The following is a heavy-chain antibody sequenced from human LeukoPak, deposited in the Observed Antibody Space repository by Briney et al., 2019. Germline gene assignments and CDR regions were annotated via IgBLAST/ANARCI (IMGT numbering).Heavy chain of an antibody. CDR2: IYYSGST. D-gene: IGHD3-22*01. CDR1: GGSISSSSYY. J-gene: IGHJ5*02. Sequence: SETLSLTCTVSGGSISSSSYYWGWIRQPPGKGLEWIGSIYYSGSTYYNPSLKSRVTISVDTSKNQFSLKLSSVTAADTAVYYCARDKGLRFDPWGQGTLVTVSS. V-gene: IGHV4-39*07. CDR3: ARDKGLRFDP.